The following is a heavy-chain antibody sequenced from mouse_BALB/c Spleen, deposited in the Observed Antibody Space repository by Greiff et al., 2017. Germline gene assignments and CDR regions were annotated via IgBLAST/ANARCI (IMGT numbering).Heavy chain of an antibody. CDR3: ARCYGNYLYAMDY. V-gene: IGHV14-3*02. CDR1: GFNIKDTY. CDR2: IDPANGNT. D-gene: IGHD2-1*01. Sequence: EVQLQQSGAELVKPGASVKLSCTASGFNIKDTYMHWVKQRPEQGLEWIGRIDPANGNTKYDPKFQGKATITADTSSNTAYLQLSSLTSEDTAVYYCARCYGNYLYAMDYWGQGNAVTVSS. J-gene: IGHJ4*01.